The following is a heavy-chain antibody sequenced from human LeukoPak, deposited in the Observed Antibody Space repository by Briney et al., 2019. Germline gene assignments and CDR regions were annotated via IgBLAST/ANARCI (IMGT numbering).Heavy chain of an antibody. J-gene: IGHJ4*02. CDR3: TTDFTPRGRGYCSGGSCSD. CDR2: IKSKTDGGTT. V-gene: IGHV3-15*01. CDR1: GFTFSNAW. D-gene: IGHD2-15*01. Sequence: GGSLRLSCAASGFTFSNAWMSWVLQAPGKGLEWVGRIKSKTDGGTTDYAAPVKGRFTISRDDSKNTLYLQMNSLKTEDTAVYYCTTDFTPRGRGYCSGGSCSDWGQGTLVTVSS.